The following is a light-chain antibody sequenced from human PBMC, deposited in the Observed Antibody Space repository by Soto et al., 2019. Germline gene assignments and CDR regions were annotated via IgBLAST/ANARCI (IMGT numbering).Light chain of an antibody. CDR1: QSVSGDY. J-gene: IGKJ2*01. CDR3: HRYGSSPT. V-gene: IGKV3-20*01. Sequence: EVVLTQSPDILSLSPGERASLSCRASQSVSGDYVAWYQQKPGQAPGLLIHGASNRATGIPDRFSGSGSGTDFTLTISRLEPEDFAVYFCHRYGSSPTLGQGTRLEIK. CDR2: GAS.